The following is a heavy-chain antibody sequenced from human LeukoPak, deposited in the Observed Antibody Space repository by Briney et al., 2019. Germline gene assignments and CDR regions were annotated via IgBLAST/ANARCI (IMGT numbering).Heavy chain of an antibody. D-gene: IGHD6-13*01. CDR1: GGTFSSYA. CDR3: ARVPSSSWYAFDY. CDR2: IIPIFGTA. V-gene: IGHV1-69*13. J-gene: IGHJ4*02. Sequence: SVKVSCKASGGTFSSYAISWVRQAPGQGLEWMGGIIPIFGTANYAQKFQGRVTITADESTSTAYMELSSLRSEDTAVYYCARVPSSSWYAFDYWGQGTLVAVSS.